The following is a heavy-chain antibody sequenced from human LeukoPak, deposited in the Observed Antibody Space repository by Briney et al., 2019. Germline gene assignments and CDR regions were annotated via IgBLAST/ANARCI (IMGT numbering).Heavy chain of an antibody. V-gene: IGHV4-4*07. J-gene: IGHJ3*02. CDR1: GGSISGYY. Sequence: SETLSLTCTVSGGSISGYYWSWIRQPAGKGLEWIGRIYSSGSTHYNPSLKSRVTMSVDTSKNQFSLKLSSVTAADTAVYYCARLIIGTTTAFDIWGQGTMVTVSS. CDR2: IYSSGST. CDR3: ARLIIGTTTAFDI. D-gene: IGHD1-7*01.